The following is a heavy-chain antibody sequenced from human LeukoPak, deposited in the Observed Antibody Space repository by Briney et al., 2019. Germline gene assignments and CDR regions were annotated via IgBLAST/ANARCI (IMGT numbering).Heavy chain of an antibody. CDR2: LRYDGNNK. Sequence: GGSLRLSCTASGFAFSAYGMHWVRQAPGKGLEWVAFLRYDGNNKLYADSVKGRFTISRDNLKNTLYLQMDSLTPEDTAVYYCAKGEGFVDVWGKGTTVTVYS. J-gene: IGHJ6*03. V-gene: IGHV3-30*02. CDR1: GFAFSAYG. D-gene: IGHD3-10*01. CDR3: AKGEGFVDV.